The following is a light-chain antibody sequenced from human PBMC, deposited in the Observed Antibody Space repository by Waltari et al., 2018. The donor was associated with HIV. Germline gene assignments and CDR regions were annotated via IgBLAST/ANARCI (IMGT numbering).Light chain of an antibody. CDR1: NSAFGRYNL. J-gene: IGLJ1*01. CDR3: CSYAGSNTFV. V-gene: IGLV2-23*03. Sequence: QCALPPPASASGSPGQSLTISCPGINSAFGRYNLFSWYQQHPGKAPKRMIYEGSKRPSGVSNRFSGSKSGNTASLTISGLQAEDEADYYCCSYAGSNTFVFGTGTKVTVL. CDR2: EGS.